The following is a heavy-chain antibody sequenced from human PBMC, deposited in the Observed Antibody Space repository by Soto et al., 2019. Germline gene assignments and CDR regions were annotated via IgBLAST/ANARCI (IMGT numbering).Heavy chain of an antibody. CDR3: ARHAPYRDSSSWFNYYGMDV. CDR2: ISGSGGST. Sequence: PGGSLRLSCAASGFTFSSYAMSWVRQAPGKGLEWVSAISGSGGSTYYADSVKGRFTISRDNSKNTLYLQMNSLRAEDTAVYYCARHAPYRDSSSWFNYYGMDVWGQGTTVTVSS. J-gene: IGHJ6*02. CDR1: GFTFSSYA. V-gene: IGHV3-23*01. D-gene: IGHD6-13*01.